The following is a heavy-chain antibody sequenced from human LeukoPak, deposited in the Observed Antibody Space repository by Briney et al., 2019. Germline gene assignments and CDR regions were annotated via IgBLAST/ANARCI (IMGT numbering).Heavy chain of an antibody. V-gene: IGHV1-46*01. CDR3: ARDSYGYGGAFDI. CDR1: GYTLTRYF. J-gene: IGHJ3*02. Sequence: GASVKVSFKASGYTLTRYFMHWVRQAPGQGFEWMGIINPSGGSTNYAQKFQGRVTMTRDTSTSTVYMAMSSLRSEDTAVYYCARDSYGYGGAFDIWGQGTMVTVPS. D-gene: IGHD5-18*01. CDR2: INPSGGST.